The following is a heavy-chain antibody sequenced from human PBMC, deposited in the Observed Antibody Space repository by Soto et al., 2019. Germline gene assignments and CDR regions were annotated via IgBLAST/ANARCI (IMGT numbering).Heavy chain of an antibody. D-gene: IGHD2-15*01. V-gene: IGHV3-64D*06. CDR2: ITSDGDST. J-gene: IGHJ4*01. CDR3: VKGNQLLRYYFEF. CDR1: GFTFSNYA. Sequence: GGSLRLACSVSGFTFSNYAMHWVRQAPGKGLEYVSGITSDGDSTWHADSVKDRFTISRDNSKNTLFLQMSSLRVEDTAIYFCVKGNQLLRYYFEFWGPGTLVTVSS.